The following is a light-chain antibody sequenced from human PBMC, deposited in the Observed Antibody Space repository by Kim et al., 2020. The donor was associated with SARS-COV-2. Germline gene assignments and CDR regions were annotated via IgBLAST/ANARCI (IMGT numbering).Light chain of an antibody. CDR2: GKN. V-gene: IGLV3-19*01. CDR1: SLRTYY. Sequence: SSELTQDPAVSVAVGQTVTITCQGDSLRTYYATWYQQRPGQAPLVVIYGKNKRPSGIPDRFSGSSSGNTASLTVPGAEAVDEADYYCHSRENSRAHMLFG. CDR3: HSRENSRAHML. J-gene: IGLJ2*01.